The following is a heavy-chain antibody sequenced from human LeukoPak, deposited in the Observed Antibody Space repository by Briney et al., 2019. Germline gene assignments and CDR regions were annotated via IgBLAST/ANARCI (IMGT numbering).Heavy chain of an antibody. J-gene: IGHJ1*01. CDR2: IRSKAYGGTT. CDR3: TREGFNGPYAEYFQH. CDR1: GFTFGDYA. V-gene: IGHV3-49*03. Sequence: PGGSLRLSCTASGFTFGDYAMSWFRQAPGKGLEWVGFIRSKAYGGTTEYAAPVKGRFTISRDDSKSIAYLQMNSLKTEDTAVYYCTREGFNGPYAEYFQHWGQGTLVTVSS. D-gene: IGHD2-15*01.